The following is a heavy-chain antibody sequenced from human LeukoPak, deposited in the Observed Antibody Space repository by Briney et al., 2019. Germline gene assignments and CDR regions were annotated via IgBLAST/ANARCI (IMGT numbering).Heavy chain of an antibody. D-gene: IGHD6-19*01. CDR1: GGSFSGYY. J-gene: IGHJ5*02. Sequence: SETLSLACAVYGGSFSGYYWGWIRQPPGKGLEWIGEINHSGSTNYNPSLKSRVTISVDTSKNQFSLKLSSVTAADTAVYYCARVQTGYSNGWYGTPKWFDPWGQGTLVTVSS. CDR2: INHSGST. V-gene: IGHV4-34*01. CDR3: ARVQTGYSNGWYGTPKWFDP.